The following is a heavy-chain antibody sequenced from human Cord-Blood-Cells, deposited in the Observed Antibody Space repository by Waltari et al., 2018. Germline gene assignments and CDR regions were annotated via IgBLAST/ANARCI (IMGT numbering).Heavy chain of an antibody. Sequence: QVQLQQWGAGLLKPSETLSLTCAVYGGSFSGYYWSWIRQPPGKGLEWIGEINHSVSTNYNPSLKSRVTISVDTSKNQFSLKLSSVTAADTAVYYCASLNYYYYYGMDVWGQGTTVTVPS. J-gene: IGHJ6*02. CDR2: INHSVST. CDR1: GGSFSGYY. CDR3: ASLNYYYYYGMDV. V-gene: IGHV4-34*01.